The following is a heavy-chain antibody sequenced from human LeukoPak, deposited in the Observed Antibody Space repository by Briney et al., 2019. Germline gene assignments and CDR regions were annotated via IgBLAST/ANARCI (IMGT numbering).Heavy chain of an antibody. Sequence: PGGSLRLSCAASGFTFSDYYMSWIRQAPGKGLEWVSYISSSGSTIYYADSVKGRFTISRDNAKNSLYLQMNSLRAEDTAVYYCARDRYYYDSSGYIRMDVWGKGTTVTISS. CDR1: GFTFSDYY. J-gene: IGHJ6*03. CDR2: ISSSGSTI. CDR3: ARDRYYYDSSGYIRMDV. D-gene: IGHD3-22*01. V-gene: IGHV3-11*01.